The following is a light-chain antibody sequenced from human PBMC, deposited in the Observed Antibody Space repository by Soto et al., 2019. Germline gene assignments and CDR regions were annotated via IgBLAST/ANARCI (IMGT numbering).Light chain of an antibody. CDR1: QSVSSSY. Sequence: EIVLTQSPGTLSLSPGERATLSCRASQSVSSSYLAWYQQKPGQAPRLLISGASNRATGIPDRFSGSVSGTDFTLTISRLEPEDFAVYYWQQYGSSPWTFGQGTKVEIK. CDR3: QQYGSSPWT. CDR2: GAS. J-gene: IGKJ1*01. V-gene: IGKV3-20*01.